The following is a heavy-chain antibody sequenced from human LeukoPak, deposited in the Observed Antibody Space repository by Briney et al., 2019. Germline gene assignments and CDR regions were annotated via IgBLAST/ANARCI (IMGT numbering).Heavy chain of an antibody. J-gene: IGHJ6*04. Sequence: SETLSLTCTVSGGSITSHYWIWIRQSPEKGLEWIGDISSSGSTGYNPSLRSRVTISLDTSTNQFFLSLSSVTAADTAVYYCARGALRGFYALFNMDVCGEGTTVTVSS. CDR3: ARGALRGFYALFNMDV. CDR1: GGSITSHY. V-gene: IGHV4-59*11. CDR2: ISSSGST. D-gene: IGHD5/OR15-5a*01.